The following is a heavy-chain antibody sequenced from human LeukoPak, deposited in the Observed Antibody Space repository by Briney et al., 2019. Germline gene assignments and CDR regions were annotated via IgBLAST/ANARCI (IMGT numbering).Heavy chain of an antibody. D-gene: IGHD6-19*01. V-gene: IGHV3-23*01. Sequence: VGCLRLSRAASGVTFSSYAMSSGPQGPGERLGWGSPICGSGGSTYYADSVKGRFTISRDNSKNTLHLQMNSLRAEDTAVYYCAKSGGGYGSGWFYWGQGTLVTVSS. CDR1: GVTFSSYA. CDR2: ICGSGGST. CDR3: AKSGGGYGSGWFY. J-gene: IGHJ4*02.